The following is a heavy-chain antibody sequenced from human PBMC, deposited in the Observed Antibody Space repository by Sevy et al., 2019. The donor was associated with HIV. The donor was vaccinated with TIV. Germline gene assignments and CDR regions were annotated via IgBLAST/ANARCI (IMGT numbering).Heavy chain of an antibody. CDR3: ARHPRDDFWSGYYRGVKYYYGMDV. Sequence: GESLKISCKGSGYSFTSYWIGWVRQMPGKGLEWMGIIYPGDSDTRYCPSFQGQVTISADKSISTAYLQWSSLKASDTAMYYCARHPRDDFWSGYYRGVKYYYGMDVWGQGTTVTVS. CDR1: GYSFTSYW. V-gene: IGHV5-51*01. CDR2: IYPGDSDT. J-gene: IGHJ6*02. D-gene: IGHD3-3*01.